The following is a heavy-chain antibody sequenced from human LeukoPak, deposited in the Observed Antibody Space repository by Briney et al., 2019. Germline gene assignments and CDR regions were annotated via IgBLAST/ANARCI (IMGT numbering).Heavy chain of an antibody. CDR1: GFSFSSYN. J-gene: IGHJ4*02. CDR2: ISSSSNYI. D-gene: IGHD4/OR15-4a*01. Sequence: GGSLRLSCAASGFSFSSYNMNWVRQAPGKGLEWVSSISSSSNYIYYADSVRGRFTISRDNAKNSLSLQMNSLRAEDTAVYYCARRAGAYSHPYDYWGQGTLVTVSS. CDR3: ARRAGAYSHPYDY. V-gene: IGHV3-21*01.